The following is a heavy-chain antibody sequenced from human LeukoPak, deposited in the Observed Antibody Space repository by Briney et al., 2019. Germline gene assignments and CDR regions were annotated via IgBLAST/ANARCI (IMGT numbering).Heavy chain of an antibody. V-gene: IGHV4-34*01. CDR1: GGSFSGYY. Sequence: SETLSLTCAVYGGSFSGYYWSWIRQPPGKGLEWIGEINHSGSTNYNPSLKSRVTISVDTSKNQFSLKLSSVTAADTAVYYCARVYSSGWLDYWDQGTLVTVSS. D-gene: IGHD6-19*01. CDR2: INHSGST. CDR3: ARVYSSGWLDY. J-gene: IGHJ4*02.